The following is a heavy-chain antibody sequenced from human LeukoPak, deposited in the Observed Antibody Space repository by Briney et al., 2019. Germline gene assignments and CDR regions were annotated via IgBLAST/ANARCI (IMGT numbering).Heavy chain of an antibody. V-gene: IGHV3-23*01. Sequence: GGSLRLSCAASGFTFSSYGMSWVRQAPGKGLEWVSAISGSGGTTYYADSVKGRFTISRDNSKNTLYLQMNNLRAEGTAVYYCAKDRGMFLVGYLDYWGQGTLVTVSS. J-gene: IGHJ4*02. CDR3: AKDRGMFLVGYLDY. CDR2: ISGSGGTT. D-gene: IGHD2-15*01. CDR1: GFTFSSYG.